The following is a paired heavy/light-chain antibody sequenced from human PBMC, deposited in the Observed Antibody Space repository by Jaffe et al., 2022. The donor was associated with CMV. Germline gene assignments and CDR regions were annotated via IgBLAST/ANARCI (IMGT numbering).Heavy chain of an antibody. CDR2: VSHSGST. Sequence: QVQLQESGPGLVKPSETLSLTCTVSGGSMRSYSWNWIRQPPGKGLEWIGFVSHSGSTNYSPSLKSRVTISIDTSQKQFSLILRSVTAADTAMYYCARGVAPGGYLAWGPKDYNHYYLDVWGKGTTVTVSS. CDR3: ARGVAPGGYLAWGPKDYNHYYLDV. D-gene: IGHD5-12*01. CDR1: GGSMRSYS. V-gene: IGHV4-59*08. J-gene: IGHJ6*03.
Light chain of an antibody. V-gene: IGKV3-20*01. Sequence: EIVLTQSPGTLSLSPGERVTLSCRASQSVNSNYLAWHQQKPGQAPRLLIYGASSRATGIPDRFRGSGSGTDFTLTISRLEPEDFAVYYCQQYGSSVLTFGGGTRVEIK. CDR2: GAS. J-gene: IGKJ4*01. CDR1: QSVNSNY. CDR3: QQYGSSVLT.